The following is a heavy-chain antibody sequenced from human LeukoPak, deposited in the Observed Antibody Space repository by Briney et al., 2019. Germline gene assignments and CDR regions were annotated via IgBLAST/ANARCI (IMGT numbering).Heavy chain of an antibody. CDR3: ARSNSSAFDI. CDR2: MSFDGTHI. J-gene: IGHJ3*02. D-gene: IGHD1-26*01. Sequence: GGSLRLSCAASGFTFSSYAMHWVRQAPGKGLEWVAVMSFDGTHIYYADSVKGRFTISRDNSKNTLYLQMSSLRAEDTAVYYCARSNSSAFDIWGQGTTVTVSS. V-gene: IGHV3-30-3*02. CDR1: GFTFSSYA.